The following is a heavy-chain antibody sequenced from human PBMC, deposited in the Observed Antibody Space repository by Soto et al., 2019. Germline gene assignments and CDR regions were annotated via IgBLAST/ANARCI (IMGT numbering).Heavy chain of an antibody. CDR1: GGTFSSYA. J-gene: IGHJ6*02. D-gene: IGHD6-13*01. Sequence: QVQLVQSGAEVKKPGSSVKVSCKAYGGTFSSYAISWVRQAPGQGLEWMGGIIPIFGTANYAQKFQGRVTITADESTSTADMELSSLRSEDTAVYYCAREITAAGTYYYGMDVWGQGTTVTVSS. V-gene: IGHV1-69*01. CDR2: IIPIFGTA. CDR3: AREITAAGTYYYGMDV.